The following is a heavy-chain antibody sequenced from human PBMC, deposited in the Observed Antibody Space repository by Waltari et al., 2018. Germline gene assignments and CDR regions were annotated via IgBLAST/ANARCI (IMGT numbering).Heavy chain of an antibody. CDR1: GFTLSSYS. D-gene: IGHD1-1*01. CDR3: ARHLPYVTGVYYGLDV. Sequence: EVQLVESGGGLVKPGGSLRLSCAASGFTLSSYSMDWVRQAPGKGLEWVSSISPDSNYISYPDSLKGRFTVSRDNAMNSLYLQMNSLRAEDTAVYYCARHLPYVTGVYYGLDVWGQGTTVTVA. J-gene: IGHJ6*02. CDR2: ISPDSNYI. V-gene: IGHV3-21*01.